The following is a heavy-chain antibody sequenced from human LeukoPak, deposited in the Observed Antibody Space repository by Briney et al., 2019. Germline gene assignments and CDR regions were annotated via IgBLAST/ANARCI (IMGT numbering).Heavy chain of an antibody. CDR3: ARDCSSTSCYSDAFDI. CDR1: GYTFTGYY. J-gene: IGHJ3*02. Sequence: ASVKVSCKASGYTFTGYYMHWVRQAPGQGLEWMGWINPNSGGTNYAQKFQGRVTMTRDTSISTAYMELSRLRSDDTAVYYCARDCSSTSCYSDAFDIWGQGTMVTVSS. D-gene: IGHD2-2*02. V-gene: IGHV1-2*02. CDR2: INPNSGGT.